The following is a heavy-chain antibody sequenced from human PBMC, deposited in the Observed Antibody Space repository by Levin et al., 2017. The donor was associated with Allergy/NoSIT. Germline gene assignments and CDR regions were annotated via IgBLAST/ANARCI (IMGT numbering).Heavy chain of an antibody. CDR1: GFTFSSSGISSYG. V-gene: IGHV3-30*18. J-gene: IGHJ6*02. D-gene: IGHD6-13*01. CDR2: ISYDGSNK. CDR3: AKDQHRGQQLSYYYGLDV. Sequence: LSLTCAASGFTFSSSGISSYGMHWVRQAPGKGLEWVAVISYDGSNKYYADSVKGRFTISRDNSKNTLYLQMNSLRAEDTAVYYCAKDQHRGQQLSYYYGLDVWDQGTTVTVSS.